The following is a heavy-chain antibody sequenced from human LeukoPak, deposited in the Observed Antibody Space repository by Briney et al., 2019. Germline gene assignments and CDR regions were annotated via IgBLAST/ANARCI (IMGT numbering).Heavy chain of an antibody. Sequence: PGGSLRLSCAASGFTFSNAWMSWVRQAPGKGLEWVANINQDGSEKYYVDSVKGRFTISRDNAKDSLYLQMSSLRAEDTAVYYCARTYRNGDKFCSVYWGQGTLVTVSS. D-gene: IGHD5-24*01. CDR3: ARTYRNGDKFCSVY. J-gene: IGHJ4*02. V-gene: IGHV3-7*01. CDR1: GFTFSNAW. CDR2: INQDGSEK.